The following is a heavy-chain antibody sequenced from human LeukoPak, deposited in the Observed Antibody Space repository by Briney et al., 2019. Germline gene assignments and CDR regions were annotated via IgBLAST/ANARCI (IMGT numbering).Heavy chain of an antibody. CDR1: GGSISSSLYH. Sequence: SETLSLTCPVSGGSISSSLYHWGWIRQPPGKGLEWIAYIYYTGNTYYNPSLKSRATISVDTSKSQFSLKLSSVTAADTAVYYCVASKSESHGPWGQGTLVTVSS. D-gene: IGHD3-3*01. CDR3: VASKSESHGP. CDR2: IYYTGNT. J-gene: IGHJ5*02. V-gene: IGHV4-39*01.